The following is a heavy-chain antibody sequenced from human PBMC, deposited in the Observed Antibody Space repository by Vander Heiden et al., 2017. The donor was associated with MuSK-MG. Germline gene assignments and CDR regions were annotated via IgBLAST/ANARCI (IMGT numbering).Heavy chain of an antibody. CDR3: ARGRRAGTPFY. CDR1: GGSFSGYY. D-gene: IGHD6-19*01. Sequence: QVQLQQSGAGRLKPSETLSLTCAVYGGSFSGYYWSWIRQPPGKGLEWIGEINHSGSTNYNPSLKSRVTISVDTSKNQFSLKLSSVTAADTAVYYCARGRRAGTPFYWGQGTLVTVSS. CDR2: INHSGST. J-gene: IGHJ4*02. V-gene: IGHV4-34*01.